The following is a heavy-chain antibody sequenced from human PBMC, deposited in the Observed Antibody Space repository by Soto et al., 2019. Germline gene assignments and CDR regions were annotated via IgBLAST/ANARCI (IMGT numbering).Heavy chain of an antibody. D-gene: IGHD3-22*01. CDR2: INADNRNT. CDR3: ARGGYPSRYYYYMDV. V-gene: IGHV1-3*01. Sequence: QVQLVQSGAEVRKPGASVKVSCKASGYTFSDYTIQWVRQAPGQSLEWLGWINADNRNTRYSQRFQDRVTITSDTSATRAYMELYGLRFEDTAVYYCARGGYPSRYYYYMDVWGEGTTVTVSS. J-gene: IGHJ6*03. CDR1: GYTFSDYT.